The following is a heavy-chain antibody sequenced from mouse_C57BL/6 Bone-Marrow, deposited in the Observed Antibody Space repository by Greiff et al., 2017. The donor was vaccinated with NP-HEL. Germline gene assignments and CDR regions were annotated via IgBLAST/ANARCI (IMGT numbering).Heavy chain of an antibody. Sequence: VKLMESGPGLVAPSQSLSITCTVSGFSFTSYAISWVRQPPGKGLEWLGVIWTGGGTNYNSALKSRLSISKDNSNRQVCLKMNSLQTDDTARYYCTTNSIRMDYWGQGTSVTVSS. D-gene: IGHD2-10*02. J-gene: IGHJ4*01. CDR3: TTNSIRMDY. CDR1: GFSFTSYA. CDR2: IWTGGGT. V-gene: IGHV2-9-1*01.